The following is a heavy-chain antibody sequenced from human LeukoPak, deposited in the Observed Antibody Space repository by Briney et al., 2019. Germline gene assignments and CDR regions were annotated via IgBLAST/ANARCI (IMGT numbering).Heavy chain of an antibody. CDR3: ASTGVVAARPPDY. J-gene: IGHJ4*02. D-gene: IGHD6-6*01. CDR2: INHSGST. Sequence: SETLSLTCAVYGGSFSGYYWSWIRQPPGKGLEWIGEINHSGSTNYNPSLKSRVTISVDTSKNQFSLKLSSVTAADTAVYYCASTGVVAARPPDYWGQGTLVTVSS. CDR1: GGSFSGYY. V-gene: IGHV4-34*01.